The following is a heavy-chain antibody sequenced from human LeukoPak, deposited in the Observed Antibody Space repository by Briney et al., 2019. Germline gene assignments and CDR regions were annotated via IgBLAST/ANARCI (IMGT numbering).Heavy chain of an antibody. CDR1: GESISSFY. CDR3: ARGVVAAPDTVDY. Sequence: SETLSLTCTVSGESISSFYWTWTRQPAGKGLEWIGRIYTSGSTNYNPSLKSRVTMSVDTSKNQFSLKLSSLTAADTAVYYCARGVVAAPDTVDYWGQGTLVTVSS. D-gene: IGHD6-13*01. J-gene: IGHJ4*02. V-gene: IGHV4-4*07. CDR2: IYTSGST.